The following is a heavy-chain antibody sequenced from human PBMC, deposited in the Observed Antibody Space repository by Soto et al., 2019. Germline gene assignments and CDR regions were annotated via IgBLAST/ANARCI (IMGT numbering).Heavy chain of an antibody. Sequence: EVQLVESGGGLVQPGRSLRLSCAASGFTFDDYAMHWVRQAPGKGLEWVSGISWNSGSIGYADSVKGRFTISRDNAKNSLYQQMNSLRAEDTALYYCAKDIGRLGYSSSWPLDWGQGTLVTVSS. D-gene: IGHD6-13*01. CDR3: AKDIGRLGYSSSWPLD. CDR1: GFTFDDYA. V-gene: IGHV3-9*01. CDR2: ISWNSGSI. J-gene: IGHJ4*02.